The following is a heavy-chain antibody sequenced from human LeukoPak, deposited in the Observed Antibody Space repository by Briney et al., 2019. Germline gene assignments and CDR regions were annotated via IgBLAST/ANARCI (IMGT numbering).Heavy chain of an antibody. J-gene: IGHJ5*02. Sequence: GRSLRLSCAASGFTFSSYAMHWIRQAPGKGLEWVAVISYDGSNKYYADSVKGRFTISRDNSKNTLYLQMNSLRAEDTAVYYCARYGHRDIVVVPAAPTWGQGTLVTVSS. CDR3: ARYGHRDIVVVPAAPT. CDR2: ISYDGSNK. D-gene: IGHD2-2*01. V-gene: IGHV3-30-3*01. CDR1: GFTFSSYA.